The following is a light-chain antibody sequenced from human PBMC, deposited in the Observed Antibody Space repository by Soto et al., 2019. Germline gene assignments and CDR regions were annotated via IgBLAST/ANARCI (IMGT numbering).Light chain of an antibody. V-gene: IGLV6-57*01. CDR3: QSYDATNKV. CDR1: SGSIASNY. Sequence: NFMLTQPHSVSESPGKTVIISCTRSSGSIASNYVQWYQQRPGSSPTTVIYEDNQRPSGVPDRFSGSIDSSSNSASLTISGLETEDEDDYSCQSYDATNKVFGGGTKLTVL. CDR2: EDN. J-gene: IGLJ3*02.